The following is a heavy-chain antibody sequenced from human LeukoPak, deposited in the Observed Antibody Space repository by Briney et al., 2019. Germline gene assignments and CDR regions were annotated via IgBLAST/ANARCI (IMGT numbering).Heavy chain of an antibody. CDR3: ARDMDSGPDFFAS. D-gene: IGHD1-26*01. V-gene: IGHV1-2*02. CDR1: GYTFTDYY. Sequence: ASVTVSCKASGYTFTDYYMHWVRQAPGQGLEWMGWINPHSGGTDHAQKFQGRVTMTRDTSISTAYMELSRLRSDDTAVYYCARDMDSGPDFFASWGRGTLVTVSS. J-gene: IGHJ4*02. CDR2: INPHSGGT.